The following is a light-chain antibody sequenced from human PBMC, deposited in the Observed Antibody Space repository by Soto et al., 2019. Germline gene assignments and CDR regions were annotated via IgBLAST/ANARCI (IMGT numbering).Light chain of an antibody. CDR3: QQFGTSPRGT. Sequence: EIVLTQSPGTLSLSPGERATLSCRASQSVSSSYLAWYQQKPGQAPRLLIYGASSRATGFPDRFSGSGSGTDFTLTISRVEPEDFAVYYCQQFGTSPRGTFGQGTKVEIK. V-gene: IGKV3-20*01. CDR1: QSVSSSY. CDR2: GAS. J-gene: IGKJ1*01.